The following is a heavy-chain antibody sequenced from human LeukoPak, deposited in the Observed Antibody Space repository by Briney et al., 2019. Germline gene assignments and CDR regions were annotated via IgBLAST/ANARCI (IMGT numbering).Heavy chain of an antibody. CDR1: GFAFSNYA. Sequence: GGSLRLSCAASGFAFSNYAMSWVRQAPGKGLEWVSAISGSGDSTYYGDSVKGRFTISRDNSKNTLFLQMNSLRGEDTAVYYCAKIAAAMVTNFDYWGQGTLVTVSS. J-gene: IGHJ4*02. CDR2: ISGSGDST. D-gene: IGHD5-18*01. V-gene: IGHV3-23*01. CDR3: AKIAAAMVTNFDY.